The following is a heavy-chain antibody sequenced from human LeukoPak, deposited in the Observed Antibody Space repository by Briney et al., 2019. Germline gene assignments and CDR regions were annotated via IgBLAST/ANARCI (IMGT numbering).Heavy chain of an antibody. CDR1: GYSISSGYY. CDR2: IYHSGST. Sequence: PSETLSLTCAVSGYSISSGYYWGWIGQPPGKGLEWIGSIYHSGSTYYNPSLKSRVTISVDTSKNQFSLKLSSVTAADTAVYYCARQGNYYGSGRRLYYFDYRGQGTLVTVSS. D-gene: IGHD3-10*01. J-gene: IGHJ4*02. V-gene: IGHV4-38-2*01. CDR3: ARQGNYYGSGRRLYYFDY.